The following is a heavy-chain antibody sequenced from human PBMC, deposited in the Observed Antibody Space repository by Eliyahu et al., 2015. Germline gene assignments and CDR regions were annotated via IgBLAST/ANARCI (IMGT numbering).Heavy chain of an antibody. V-gene: IGHV3-15*01. D-gene: IGHD2-2*01. Sequence: EVQLVESGGGLVKPGGSLRLXCAASGXXFXNAWMSWVRQAPGKGLEWVGRIKSKTDGGTTDYAAPVKGRFTISRDDSKNTLYLQMNSLKTEDTAVYYCTTEYCSSTSCYDWGQGTLVTVSS. CDR1: GXXFXNAW. CDR3: TTEYCSSTSCYD. J-gene: IGHJ4*02. CDR2: IKSKTDGGTT.